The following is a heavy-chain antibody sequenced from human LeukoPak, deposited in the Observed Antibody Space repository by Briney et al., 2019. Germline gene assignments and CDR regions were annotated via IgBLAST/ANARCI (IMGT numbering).Heavy chain of an antibody. Sequence: SETLSLTCNVSGGSISSHYWSWIRQPPGKGLEWIGYIYHSGSPNYNPSLTSRVTISADTSKSQISLKPSSVTAADTAVYYCVRGTGSYDYWGQGILVTVSS. J-gene: IGHJ4*02. CDR1: GGSISSHY. CDR3: VRGTGSYDY. V-gene: IGHV4-59*11. D-gene: IGHD1-14*01. CDR2: IYHSGSP.